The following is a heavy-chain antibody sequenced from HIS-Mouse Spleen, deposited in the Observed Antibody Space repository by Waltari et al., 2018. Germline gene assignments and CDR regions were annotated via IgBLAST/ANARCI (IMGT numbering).Heavy chain of an antibody. CDR1: GGPISSSSYY. V-gene: IGHV4-39*07. CDR2: IYYSGST. D-gene: IGHD6-13*01. J-gene: IGHJ2*01. Sequence: QLQLQESGPGLVKPSETLSLTCTVSGGPISSSSYYWGWIRQPPGKGLEWIGSIYYSGSTYYNPSRKSRVTISVDTSKNQFSLKLSSVTAADTAVYYCAREIPYSSSWYDWYFDLWGRGTLVTVSS. CDR3: AREIPYSSSWYDWYFDL.